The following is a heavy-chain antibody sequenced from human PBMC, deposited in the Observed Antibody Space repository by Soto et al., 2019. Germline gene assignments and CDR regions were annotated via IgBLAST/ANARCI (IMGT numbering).Heavy chain of an antibody. CDR1: GYTFTSYA. D-gene: IGHD2-21*01. Sequence: QVQLVQSGAEVKKPGASVKVSCKASGYTFTSYAISWVRQAPGQGPEWMGWISAYNGNTNDAQKLQGRVTMTTDTTTRAAYMELRSRRSDDTAAYYWARDLIPMDIWGQGTMVTVSS. CDR3: ARDLIPMDI. J-gene: IGHJ3*02. V-gene: IGHV1-18*01. CDR2: ISAYNGNT.